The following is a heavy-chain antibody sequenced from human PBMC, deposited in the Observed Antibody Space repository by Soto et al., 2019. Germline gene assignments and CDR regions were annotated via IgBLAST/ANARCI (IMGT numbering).Heavy chain of an antibody. Sequence: QVQLEQSGAEVKKPGASVKVSCKTSGYTFTNYGISWVRQAPGQGLEWMGWISGYNGNTNHAQNLQGRVTMTTDTPTSTAYMELRSLRSDDTAVYYCARGVGSGSYYNQYNWFDPLGQGTLVTVSS. D-gene: IGHD3-10*01. CDR3: ARGVGSGSYYNQYNWFDP. V-gene: IGHV1-18*01. CDR2: ISGYNGNT. CDR1: GYTFTNYG. J-gene: IGHJ5*02.